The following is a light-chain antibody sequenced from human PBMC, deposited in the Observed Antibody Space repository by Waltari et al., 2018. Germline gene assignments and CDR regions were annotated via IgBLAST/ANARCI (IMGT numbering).Light chain of an antibody. CDR1: SSNIGADYD. J-gene: IGLJ2*01. Sequence: QSVLTQPPSVSGAPGQRVTISCTGSSSNIGADYDVHCYQLLPGTAPTLLIFANDTRPSGVPVRISGSKSGAAASRAITGLQAEDEAEYYCQSYDSSLSGVIFGGGTKLTVL. V-gene: IGLV1-40*01. CDR3: QSYDSSLSGVI. CDR2: AND.